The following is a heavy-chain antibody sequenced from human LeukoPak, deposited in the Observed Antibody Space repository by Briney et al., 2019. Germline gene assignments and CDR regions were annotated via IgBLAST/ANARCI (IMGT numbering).Heavy chain of an antibody. CDR3: ARAVSGRFDY. V-gene: IGHV4-59*08. CDR1: GGXXXPYX. D-gene: IGHD6-19*01. J-gene: IGHJ4*02. Sequence: LXLXXXXSGGXXXPYXWGWIRQPPGKGLEWTGYIYYSGSTNYNPSLNSRVTISVDTSNNQFSLRLSSVTAADTAIYYCARAVSGRFDYWGQGTLVTVSS. CDR2: IYYSGST.